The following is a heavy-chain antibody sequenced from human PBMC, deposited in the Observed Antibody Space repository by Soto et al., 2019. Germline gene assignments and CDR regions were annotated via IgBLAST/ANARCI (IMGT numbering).Heavy chain of an antibody. V-gene: IGHV4-31*03. Sequence: ASETLSLTCTVSDDSISSGVFFWSWFRQHPGRGLQWIAYIDYRGTTYYNPSLRSRTTMSIDASKRHFSLHLTSATPADTAVYYCARLIPIAAAGIADPWGQGSLVTVSS. D-gene: IGHD6-13*01. J-gene: IGHJ5*02. CDR1: DDSISSGVFF. CDR3: ARLIPIAAAGIADP. CDR2: IDYRGTT.